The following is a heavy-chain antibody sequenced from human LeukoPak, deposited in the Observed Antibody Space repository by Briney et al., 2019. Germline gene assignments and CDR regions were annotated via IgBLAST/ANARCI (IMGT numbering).Heavy chain of an antibody. CDR3: AREDSNSENF. CDR1: GYPFTSYG. Sequence: ASVKVSCKASGYPFTSYGLTWVRQTPGQGLQWMGWIAAYNGAINYAQIFQGRISMTTDTSTNTGYMELRSLTSDDTAVYYCAREDSNSENFWGQGTLVTVSS. CDR2: IAAYNGAI. J-gene: IGHJ4*02. D-gene: IGHD2/OR15-2a*01. V-gene: IGHV1-18*01.